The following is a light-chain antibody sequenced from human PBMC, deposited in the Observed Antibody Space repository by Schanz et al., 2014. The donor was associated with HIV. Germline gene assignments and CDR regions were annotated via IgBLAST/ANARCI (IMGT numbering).Light chain of an antibody. CDR3: CSYAGTYTRYV. Sequence: QSALTQPRSVSGSPGQSVTISCTGTSSDVGGYNYVSWYQQHPGKAPKLMIYDVNKRPSGVPDRFSGSKSGNTASLTISALQAEDEADYFCCSYAGTYTRYVFGTGTKLTVL. J-gene: IGLJ1*01. V-gene: IGLV2-11*01. CDR1: SSDVGGYNY. CDR2: DVN.